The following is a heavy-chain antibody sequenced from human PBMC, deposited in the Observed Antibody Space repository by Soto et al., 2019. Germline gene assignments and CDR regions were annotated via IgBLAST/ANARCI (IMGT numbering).Heavy chain of an antibody. D-gene: IGHD5-18*01. CDR2: VTGGGAGI. J-gene: IGHJ6*02. V-gene: IGHV3-23*01. Sequence: GGSLRLSCAASGFTFTNYAMNCVRPAPGKGLEWVSSVTGGGAGIYYADSVKGRFTISRDNSKDTLYLQMNSLRVDDTAVYYCAKSAGYSYGTDNYYYGMDVWGQGTTVTVSS. CDR1: GFTFTNYA. CDR3: AKSAGYSYGTDNYYYGMDV.